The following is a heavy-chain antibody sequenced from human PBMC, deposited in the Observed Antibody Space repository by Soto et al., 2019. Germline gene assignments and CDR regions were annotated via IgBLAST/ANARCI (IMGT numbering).Heavy chain of an antibody. CDR2: ISYSGST. D-gene: IGHD3-22*01. Sequence: QVQLQESGPGLVKPSQTLSLTCTVSGGSISDGYYWSWIRQHPGKGLEWIGSISYSGSTSYNPSLKSRLARAVERSKSQFSLSLSSVTAADTAVYYCARRDRSGYSYWLDTWGQGTLVTVSS. V-gene: IGHV4-31*03. CDR1: GGSISDGYY. J-gene: IGHJ5*02. CDR3: ARRDRSGYSYWLDT.